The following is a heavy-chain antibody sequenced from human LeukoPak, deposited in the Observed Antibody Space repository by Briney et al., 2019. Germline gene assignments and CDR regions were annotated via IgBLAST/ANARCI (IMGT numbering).Heavy chain of an antibody. CDR3: ASGYCSSTSCPRGYYYYMDV. J-gene: IGHJ6*03. CDR2: INWNGGST. Sequence: GGSLRLSCAASGFTFDDYGMSWVRQAPGKGLEWVSGINWNGGSTGYADSVRGRFTISRDNAKNSLYLQMNSLRAEDTALYHCASGYCSSTSCPRGYYYYMDVWGKGTTVTVSS. V-gene: IGHV3-20*01. D-gene: IGHD2-2*03. CDR1: GFTFDDYG.